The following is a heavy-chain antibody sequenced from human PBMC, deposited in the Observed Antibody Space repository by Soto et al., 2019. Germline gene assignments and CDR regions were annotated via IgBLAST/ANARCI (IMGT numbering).Heavy chain of an antibody. CDR1: GFTFDDYA. Sequence: QPGGSLRLSCAASGFTFDDYAMHWVRQAPGKGLEWVSGISWNSGSIGYADSVKGRFTISRDNAKNSLNLQMNSLRAEDTALYYCAKDMDGVAGPYFDYWGQGTLVTVSS. CDR3: AKDMDGVAGPYFDY. V-gene: IGHV3-9*01. D-gene: IGHD6-19*01. CDR2: ISWNSGSI. J-gene: IGHJ4*02.